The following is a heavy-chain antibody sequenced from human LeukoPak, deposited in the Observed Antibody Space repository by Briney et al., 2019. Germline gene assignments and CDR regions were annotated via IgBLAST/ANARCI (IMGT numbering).Heavy chain of an antibody. CDR1: GYTFTSYG. J-gene: IGHJ4*02. D-gene: IGHD4-23*01. V-gene: IGHV1-18*01. Sequence: ASVKVSCKASGYTFTSYGISWVRQAPGQGLEWMGWISAYNGNTNYAQKLQGRVTMTTDTSTSTAYMELRSLRSDDTAVYYCARSHDYGGNSANYFDHWGQGTLVTVSS. CDR3: ARSHDYGGNSANYFDH. CDR2: ISAYNGNT.